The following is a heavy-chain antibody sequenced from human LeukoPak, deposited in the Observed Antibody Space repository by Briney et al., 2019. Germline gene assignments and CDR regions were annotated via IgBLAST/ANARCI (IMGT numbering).Heavy chain of an antibody. CDR3: ARDVRGQYYFDY. CDR1: GLIVSGDY. J-gene: IGHJ4*02. V-gene: IGHV3-66*01. D-gene: IGHD3-10*02. CDR2: IYSGGTT. Sequence: GGSLRLSCAASGLIVSGDYMSWVRQAPGKGLEWVSVIYSGGTTYYADSVKGRFTISRDNAKNSLYLQMNSLRAEDTAVYYCARDVRGQYYFDYWGRGTLVTVSS.